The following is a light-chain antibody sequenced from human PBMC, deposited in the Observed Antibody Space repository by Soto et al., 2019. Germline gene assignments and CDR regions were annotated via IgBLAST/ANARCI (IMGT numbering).Light chain of an antibody. V-gene: IGLV2-23*02. CDR2: EVS. CDR1: SSDVGSYNL. Sequence: QCVLTQPASVSGSPGQWITISCTGTSSDVGSYNLVSWYQQHPGKAPKLMIYEVSKRPSGVSNRFSGSKSGNTASLTISGLQAEDEADYYCCSYAGSSTYVFGTGTKVTVL. J-gene: IGLJ1*01. CDR3: CSYAGSSTYV.